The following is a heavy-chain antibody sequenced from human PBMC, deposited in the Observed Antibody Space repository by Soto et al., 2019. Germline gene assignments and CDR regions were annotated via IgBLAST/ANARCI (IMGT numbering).Heavy chain of an antibody. D-gene: IGHD6-19*01. V-gene: IGHV2-70*11. CDR1: GFSLSTSGMC. CDR2: IDWDDDK. J-gene: IGHJ3*02. Sequence: SGPTLVNPTQTPTLTCTFSGFSLSTSGMCVSWIRQPPGKALEWLARIDWDDDKYYSTSLKTRLTISKDTSKNQVVLTMTNMDSVDTATYYCARMNLGIGVAGTGLRAFESLGKVKMVAVSS. CDR3: ARMNLGIGVAGTGLRAFES.